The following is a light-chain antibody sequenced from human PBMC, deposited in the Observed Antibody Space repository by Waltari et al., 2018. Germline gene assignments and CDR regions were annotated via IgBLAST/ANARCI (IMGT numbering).Light chain of an antibody. Sequence: QSALTQPASVSGSPGQSITISCTGTSSDVGGYNYVSWYKQHPGKAPKLMIYEVSNRPSGVSIRFSGSKSGNTASLTISGLQAEDEADYYCSSYTSSITHVVFGGGTKLTVL. V-gene: IGLV2-14*01. J-gene: IGLJ2*01. CDR1: SSDVGGYNY. CDR2: EVS. CDR3: SSYTSSITHVV.